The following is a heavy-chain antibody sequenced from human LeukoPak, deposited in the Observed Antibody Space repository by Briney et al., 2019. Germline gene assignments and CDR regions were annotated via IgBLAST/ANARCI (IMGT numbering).Heavy chain of an antibody. D-gene: IGHD3-9*01. CDR1: GFTFDDYA. V-gene: IGHV3-9*01. J-gene: IGHJ3*02. CDR3: AKDTGYDILSGPDAFDI. CDR2: ISWNSGSI. Sequence: GGSPRLSCAASGFTFDDYAMHWVRQAPGKGLEWVSGISWNSGSIGYADSVKGRFTISRDNAKNSLYLQMNSLRAEDAALYYCAKDTGYDILSGPDAFDIWGQGTVVTVSS.